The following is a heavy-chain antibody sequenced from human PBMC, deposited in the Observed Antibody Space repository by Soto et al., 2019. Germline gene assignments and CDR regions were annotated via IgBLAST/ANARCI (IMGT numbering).Heavy chain of an antibody. Sequence: KPSETLSLTCTVSNFSVLTSIHYWAWIRQPPGKGLEWVGTVYYTGTTYYNPSLQSRVTISIDTSKNQFSLNLNSVTAADTAVYYCARNWNLALVPAAYFDSWGQGTLVTVSS. CDR1: NFSVLTSIHY. CDR2: VYYTGTT. CDR3: ARNWNLALVPAAYFDS. J-gene: IGHJ4*02. D-gene: IGHD2-2*01. V-gene: IGHV4-39*01.